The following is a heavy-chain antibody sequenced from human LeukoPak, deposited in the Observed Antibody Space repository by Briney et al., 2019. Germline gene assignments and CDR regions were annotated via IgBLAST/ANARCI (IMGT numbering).Heavy chain of an antibody. V-gene: IGHV3-30*18. CDR3: AKSLAIDY. CDR1: GFTFSSYG. J-gene: IGHJ4*02. Sequence: GRSLRLSCAASGFTFSSYGMHWVRQAPGKGLEWVAVISYDGSNKYCADSVKGRFTISRDNSKNTLYLQMNSLRAEDTAVYYCAKSLAIDYWGQGTLVTVSS. CDR2: ISYDGSNK.